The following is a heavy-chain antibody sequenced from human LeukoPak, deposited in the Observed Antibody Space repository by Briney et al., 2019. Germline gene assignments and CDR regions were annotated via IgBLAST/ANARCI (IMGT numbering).Heavy chain of an antibody. J-gene: IGHJ4*02. CDR1: GFTFSSYG. D-gene: IGHD3-10*01. V-gene: IGHV3-30*03. Sequence: GRSLRLSCAASGFTFSSYGMHWVRQAPGKGLEWVAVISYDGSNKYYADSVKGRFTISRDNSKNTLYLQMNSLRAEDTAVYYRATPMVRGVITPYYFDYWGQGTLVTLSS. CDR3: ATPMVRGVITPYYFDY. CDR2: ISYDGSNK.